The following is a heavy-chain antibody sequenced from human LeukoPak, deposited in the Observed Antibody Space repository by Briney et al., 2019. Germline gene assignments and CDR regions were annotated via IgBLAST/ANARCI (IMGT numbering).Heavy chain of an antibody. CDR2: ISGSADNT. CDR1: GFTLSSYA. V-gene: IGHV3-23*01. J-gene: IGHJ4*02. CDR3: AKQGFGC. Sequence: GGSLRLSCTASGFTLSSYAMSWVRQAPGEGLEWVSTISGSADNTNHAEAVKGRFTISRDNSKNTMYLQMNSLRAEDTAVYYCAKQGFGCWGQGTLVTVSS.